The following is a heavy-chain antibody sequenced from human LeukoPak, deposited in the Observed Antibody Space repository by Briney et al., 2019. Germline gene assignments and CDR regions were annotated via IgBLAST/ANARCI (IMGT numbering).Heavy chain of an antibody. CDR2: ISSTGNYL. J-gene: IGHJ4*02. CDR1: GFTVRSYS. Sequence: PGGSLRLSCAASGFTVRSYSMNSVRQAPGKGLEWVSSISSTGNYLYYADSVKGRFTISRDNAKNSLYLQMNSLRVEDTAVYYCAKVAKYYYGPETYYFFEQWGQGTPVTAAS. D-gene: IGHD3-10*01. CDR3: AKVAKYYYGPETYYFFEQ. V-gene: IGHV3-21*01.